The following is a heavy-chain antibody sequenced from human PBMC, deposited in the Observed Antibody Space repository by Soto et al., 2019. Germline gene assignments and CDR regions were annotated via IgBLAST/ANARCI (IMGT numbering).Heavy chain of an antibody. V-gene: IGHV3-9*01. D-gene: IGHD2-2*01. CDR1: GFTFDDSA. CDR2: ISWNSGSI. J-gene: IGHJ3*02. Sequence: EVQLVESGGGLVQPGRSLRLSCAASGFTFDDSAMHWVRQAPGKGLEWVSGISWNSGSIGYADSVKGRFTISRDNAKNSLYLQMNSLRAEDTALYYCAKDTGIGYCSSTSCYDAFDIWGQGTMVTVSS. CDR3: AKDTGIGYCSSTSCYDAFDI.